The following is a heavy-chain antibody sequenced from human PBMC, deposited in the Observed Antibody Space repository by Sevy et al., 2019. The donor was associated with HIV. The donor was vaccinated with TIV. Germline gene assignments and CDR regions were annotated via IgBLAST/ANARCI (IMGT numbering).Heavy chain of an antibody. J-gene: IGHJ4*02. CDR3: AGGDYYGSLYYFDY. Sequence: GGSLRLSCAASGFTFNYHFMNWVRQLPGKGLEWVSYISSASSYINYSDSVKGRFTISRDNAKNLVFLEMNNLRPEDTAVYFCAGGDYYGSLYYFDYGGQGTLVTVSS. V-gene: IGHV3-21*06. CDR1: GFTFNYHF. D-gene: IGHD3-10*01. CDR2: ISSASSYI.